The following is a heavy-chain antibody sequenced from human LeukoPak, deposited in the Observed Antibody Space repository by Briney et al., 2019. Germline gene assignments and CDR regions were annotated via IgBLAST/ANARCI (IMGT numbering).Heavy chain of an antibody. V-gene: IGHV3-21*01. CDR2: ISGSSSYI. J-gene: IGHJ3*02. Sequence: GGSLRLPCAASGFTFSSYSMNWVRQAPGKGLEWVSSISGSSSYIYYADSMKGRFTISRDSAKNSLYLQMNSLRAEDTAVYYCARVGLYHYDSSGPGAFDIWGQGTMVTVSS. CDR1: GFTFSSYS. CDR3: ARVGLYHYDSSGPGAFDI. D-gene: IGHD3-22*01.